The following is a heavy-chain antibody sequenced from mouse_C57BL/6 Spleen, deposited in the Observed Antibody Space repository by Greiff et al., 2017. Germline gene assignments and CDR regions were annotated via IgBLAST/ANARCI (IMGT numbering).Heavy chain of an antibody. CDR1: GYAFSSYW. CDR2: IYPGDGDT. V-gene: IGHV1-80*01. D-gene: IGHD1-1*01. J-gene: IGHJ3*01. Sequence: QVQLKESGAELVKPGASVKISCKASGYAFSSYWMNWVKQRPGKGLEWIGQIYPGDGDTNYNGKFKGKATLTADKSSSTAYMQLSSLTSEDSAVYFCASSYITTDAYWGQGTLVTVSA. CDR3: ASSYITTDAY.